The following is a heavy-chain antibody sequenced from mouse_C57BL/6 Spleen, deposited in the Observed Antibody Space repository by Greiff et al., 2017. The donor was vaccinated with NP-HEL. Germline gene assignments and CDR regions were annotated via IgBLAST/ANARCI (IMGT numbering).Heavy chain of an antibody. J-gene: IGHJ4*01. Sequence: VQLQQSGAELVRPGTSVKLSCKASGYTFTSYWMHWVKQRPGQGLEWIGVIDPSDSYTNYNQKFKGKATLTVDTSSSTAYMQLSSLTSEDSAVYYCARGSVTTVVATDYAMDYWGQGTSVTVSS. CDR2: IDPSDSYT. CDR3: ARGSVTTVVATDYAMDY. CDR1: GYTFTSYW. D-gene: IGHD1-1*01. V-gene: IGHV1-59*01.